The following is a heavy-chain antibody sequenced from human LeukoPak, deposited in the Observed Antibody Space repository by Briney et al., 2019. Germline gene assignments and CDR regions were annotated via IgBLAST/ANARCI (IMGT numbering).Heavy chain of an antibody. J-gene: IGHJ4*02. CDR2: INHSGST. CDR1: GGSFSGYY. CDR3: ARQEWSYGPLSY. D-gene: IGHD5-18*01. V-gene: IGHV4-34*01. Sequence: SETLSLTCAVYGGSFSGYYWSWIRQPPGKGLEWIGEINHSGSTNYNPSLKSRVTISVDTSKNQLSLKLSSVTAADTAVYYCARQEWSYGPLSYWGQGTLVTVSS.